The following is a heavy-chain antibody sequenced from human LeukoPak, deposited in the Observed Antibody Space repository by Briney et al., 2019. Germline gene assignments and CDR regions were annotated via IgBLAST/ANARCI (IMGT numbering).Heavy chain of an antibody. J-gene: IGHJ4*02. V-gene: IGHV3-74*01. CDR2: INSDGSYT. CDR3: ARDTSHTCLY. D-gene: IGHD1-1*01. CDR1: GFAFSSSW. Sequence: PGGSLRLSCAVSGFAFSSSWRLWVRHAPGKGLVWVSRINSDGSYTNYADSVKGRFTISRDNAKNTLYLQMNSLRAEDTAVYYCARDTSHTCLYWGQGTLVTVSS.